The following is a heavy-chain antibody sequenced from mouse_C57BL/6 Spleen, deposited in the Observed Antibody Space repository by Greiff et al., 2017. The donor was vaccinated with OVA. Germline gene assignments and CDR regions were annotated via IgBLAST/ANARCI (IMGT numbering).Heavy chain of an antibody. D-gene: IGHD1-1*01. CDR2: INPNNGGT. J-gene: IGHJ3*01. V-gene: IGHV1-26*01. Sequence: EVQLQQSGPELVKPGASVKISCKASGYTFTDYYMNWVKQSHGKSLEWIGDINPNNGGTSYNQKFKGKATLTVDKSSSTAYMELRSLTSDDSAVYYCARGTLHGSTVAWFAYWGQGTLVTVAA. CDR3: ARGTLHGSTVAWFAY. CDR1: GYTFTDYY.